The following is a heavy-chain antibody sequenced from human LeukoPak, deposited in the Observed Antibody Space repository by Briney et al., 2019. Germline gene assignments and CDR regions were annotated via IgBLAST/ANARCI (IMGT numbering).Heavy chain of an antibody. J-gene: IGHJ4*02. CDR1: GFFFRSYG. CDR3: AKDPRNYYDGSGYSRFDY. Sequence: HPGESLRLSCAASGFFFRSYGMSWVRQAPGKGLEWVAAISGGGEFTDYAASVRGRFSISRDNSMNTLHLQMNSLRAEDTGVYYCAKDPRNYYDGSGYSRFDYWGQGTQVTVSS. D-gene: IGHD3-22*01. V-gene: IGHV3-23*01. CDR2: ISGGGEFT.